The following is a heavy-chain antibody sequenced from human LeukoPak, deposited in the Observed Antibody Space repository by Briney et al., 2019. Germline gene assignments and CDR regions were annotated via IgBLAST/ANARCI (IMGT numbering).Heavy chain of an antibody. CDR1: GGSITNYY. CDR3: ARGGLYANIRYDY. J-gene: IGHJ4*02. CDR2: IYAGANA. Sequence: SETLSPTCTVSGGSITNYYWTWIRQPPGKGLEWIGYIYAGANAEYSPFLRSRVTISVDTSKNQFSLNLKSATAADTAVYYCARGGLYANIRYDYWGQGALVAVSS. V-gene: IGHV4-59*01. D-gene: IGHD3/OR15-3a*01.